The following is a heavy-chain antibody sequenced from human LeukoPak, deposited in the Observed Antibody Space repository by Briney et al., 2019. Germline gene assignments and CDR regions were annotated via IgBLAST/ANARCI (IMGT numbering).Heavy chain of an antibody. CDR3: TTDQGRGVRGY. D-gene: IGHD3-10*01. CDR2: IKSKGNGGTI. Sequence: GGSLRLSCAASGFTFSDSWMSWVRQAPGKGLEWVGHIKSKGNGGTIDYAAPVKGRFTISGDESKNTLYLQMNSLETEDTAVYFCTTDQGRGVRGYWGQGTLVTVSS. J-gene: IGHJ4*02. V-gene: IGHV3-15*01. CDR1: GFTFSDSW.